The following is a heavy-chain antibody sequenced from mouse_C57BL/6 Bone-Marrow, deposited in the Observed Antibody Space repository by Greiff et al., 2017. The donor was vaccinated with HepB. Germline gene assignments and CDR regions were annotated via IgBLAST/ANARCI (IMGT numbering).Heavy chain of an antibody. D-gene: IGHD2-4*01. CDR3: ARKEGYDYPYFDY. V-gene: IGHV1-81*01. CDR1: GYTFTSYG. J-gene: IGHJ2*01. Sequence: QVQLQQPGAELARPGASVKLSCKASGYTFTSYGISWVKQRTGQGLEWIGEIYPRSGNTYYNEKFKGKATLTADKSSSTAYMELRSLTSEDSAVYFCARKEGYDYPYFDYWGQGTTLTVSS. CDR2: IYPRSGNT.